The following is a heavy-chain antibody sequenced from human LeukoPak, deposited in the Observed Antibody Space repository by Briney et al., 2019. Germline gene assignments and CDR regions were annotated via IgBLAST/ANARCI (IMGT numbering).Heavy chain of an antibody. CDR2: IYSGGST. CDR3: ARAGLSGTYHFDY. J-gene: IGHJ4*02. CDR1: GFTVSSNY. V-gene: IGHV3-53*01. Sequence: GGSLRLSCAASGFTVSSNYMSWVRQAPGKGLEWVSVIYSGGSTYYADSVKGRFTTSRDNSKNTLYLQMNSLRAEDTAVYYCARAGLSGTYHFDYWGQGTLVTVSS. D-gene: IGHD1-26*01.